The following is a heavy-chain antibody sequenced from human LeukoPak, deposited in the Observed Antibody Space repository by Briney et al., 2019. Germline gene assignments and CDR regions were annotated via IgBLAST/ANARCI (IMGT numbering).Heavy chain of an antibody. CDR2: IRYDGSNK. CDR1: GFAFSSYG. J-gene: IGHJ6*02. Sequence: GGSLRLSCAASGFAFSSYGMHWVRQAPGKGLEWVAFIRYDGSNKYYADSVKGRFTISRDNSKNTLYLQMNSLRAEDTAVYYCAKDAKGYIVVVVAVSYGMDVWGQGTTVTVSS. V-gene: IGHV3-30*02. CDR3: AKDAKGYIVVVVAVSYGMDV. D-gene: IGHD2-15*01.